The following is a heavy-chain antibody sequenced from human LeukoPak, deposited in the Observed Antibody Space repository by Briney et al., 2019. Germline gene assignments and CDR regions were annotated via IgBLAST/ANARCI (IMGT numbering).Heavy chain of an antibody. V-gene: IGHV3-30*02. CDR2: IRYDGTIK. CDR1: GFTFSSYG. Sequence: PGGSLRLSCAASGFTFSSYGMHWVRQAPGKGLEWVAFIRYDGTIKYYADSVKGRFTISRDNSKNTLYLQMNSLRAEDTAVCFCAKLEMADAFDIWGQGTMVTVSS. J-gene: IGHJ3*02. CDR3: AKLEMADAFDI. D-gene: IGHD5-24*01.